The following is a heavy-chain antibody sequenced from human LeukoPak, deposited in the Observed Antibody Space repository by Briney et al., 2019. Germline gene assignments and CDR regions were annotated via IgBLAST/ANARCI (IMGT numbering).Heavy chain of an antibody. J-gene: IGHJ5*02. CDR2: VYYTGST. CDR3: ARDDCSGAGCYLKP. V-gene: IGHV4-31*03. D-gene: IGHD2-2*01. CDR1: GGSISSGGYY. Sequence: SETLSLTCTVSGGSISSGGYYWSWIRQRPGKGLEWIGYVYYTGSTYYNPSLKSRVTISVDTSQNQFSLKLSSVTAADTAVYYCARDDCSGAGCYLKPWGQGTLVTVSS.